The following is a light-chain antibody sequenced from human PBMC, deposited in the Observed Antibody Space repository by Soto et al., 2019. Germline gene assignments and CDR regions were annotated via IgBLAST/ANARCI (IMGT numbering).Light chain of an antibody. CDR1: SSDVGGYNY. CDR3: SSYTSSNTLV. J-gene: IGLJ2*01. V-gene: IGLV2-14*01. CDR2: EVS. Sequence: QSALTQPASVSGLPGQSITIACTGSSSDVGGYNYVSWYQQHPGKVSELMIYEVSNRPSGVSNRFSGSKSGNTASLTISGLQAEDEADYYCSSYTSSNTLVFGGGTKLTVL.